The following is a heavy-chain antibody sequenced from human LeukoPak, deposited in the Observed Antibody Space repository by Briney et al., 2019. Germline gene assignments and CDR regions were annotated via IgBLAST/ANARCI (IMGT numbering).Heavy chain of an antibody. CDR2: IYTSGST. V-gene: IGHV4-4*07. CDR1: GGSISSYY. J-gene: IGHJ4*02. CDR3: ARHLSSSSRGDFDY. D-gene: IGHD6-6*01. Sequence: PSETLSLTCTVSGGSISSYYWIRIRQPAGKGLEWIGRIYTSGSTNYNPSLKSRVTISVDTSKNQFSLKLSSVTAADTAVYYCARHLSSSSRGDFDYWGQGTLLTVSS.